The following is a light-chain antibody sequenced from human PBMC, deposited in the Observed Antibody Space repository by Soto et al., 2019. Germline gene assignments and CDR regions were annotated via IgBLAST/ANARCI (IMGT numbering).Light chain of an antibody. J-gene: IGKJ4*01. CDR1: QSVSSSY. Sequence: EIVLTQSPGTLSLSPGERATLSCRASQSVSSSYLAWYQQKPGQAPRLLIYGASSRATGIPDRFSGSGSGTDFTLTISRLEPEDFAVYYCQQYRSSPRLTFGGGTKADIK. CDR3: QQYRSSPRLT. CDR2: GAS. V-gene: IGKV3-20*01.